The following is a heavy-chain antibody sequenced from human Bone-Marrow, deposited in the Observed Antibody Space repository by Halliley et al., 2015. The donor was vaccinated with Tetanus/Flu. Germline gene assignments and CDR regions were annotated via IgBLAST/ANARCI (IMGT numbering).Heavy chain of an antibody. D-gene: IGHD2-2*02. Sequence: YFSGGAFYNPSLKSRVTISADTSKNQLSLKLSSVTAADTAVFYCARGGTRYCSNTSCYTLDVWGQGTTVPVSS. V-gene: IGHV4-31*02. J-gene: IGHJ6*02. CDR2: YFSGGA. CDR3: ARGGTRYCSNTSCYTLDV.